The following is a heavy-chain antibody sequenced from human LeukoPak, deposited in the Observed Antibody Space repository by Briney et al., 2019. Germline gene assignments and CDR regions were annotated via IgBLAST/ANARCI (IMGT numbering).Heavy chain of an antibody. CDR2: INHSGST. CDR3: AREYRCDDCTLSDAFDI. J-gene: IGHJ3*02. V-gene: IGHV4-34*01. CDR1: GGSFSGYY. Sequence: SETLSLTCAVYGGSFSGYYWSWIRQPPGKGLEWIGEINHSGSTNYNPSLKSRVTISVDTSKNQFSLKLSSVTAADTAVYYCAREYRCDDCTLSDAFDIWGQGTMVTVSS. D-gene: IGHD2-8*01.